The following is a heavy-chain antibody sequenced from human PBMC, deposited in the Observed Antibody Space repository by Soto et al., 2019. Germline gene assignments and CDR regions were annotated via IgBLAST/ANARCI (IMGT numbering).Heavy chain of an antibody. D-gene: IGHD1-26*01. Sequence: SETLSLTCTVSGGSISSYYWSWIRQPPGKGLEWIGYIYYSGSTNYNPSLKSRVTISVDTSKNQFSLKLSSVTAADTAVYYCARLTGGWFDPWGQGTLVTVSS. CDR3: ARLTGGWFDP. V-gene: IGHV4-59*01. J-gene: IGHJ5*02. CDR2: IYYSGST. CDR1: GGSISSYY.